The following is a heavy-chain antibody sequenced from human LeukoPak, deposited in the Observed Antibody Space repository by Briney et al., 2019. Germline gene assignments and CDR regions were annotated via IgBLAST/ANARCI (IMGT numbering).Heavy chain of an antibody. V-gene: IGHV3-23*01. CDR1: GFTFSSAA. CDR3: AKDIQCTY. J-gene: IGHJ4*02. CDR2: ISPTGGNT. Sequence: GGSLKLSCAASGFTFSSAAMTSVRQAPGKGLEWVSLISPTGGNTFYADSVKGRFTISRDNSKNTLYLEMNSLRAEDTAVYFCAKDIQCTYWGQGALVTVSS. D-gene: IGHD2-8*01.